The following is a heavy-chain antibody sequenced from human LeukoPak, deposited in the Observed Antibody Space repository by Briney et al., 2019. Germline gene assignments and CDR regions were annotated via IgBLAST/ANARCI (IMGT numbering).Heavy chain of an antibody. J-gene: IGHJ4*02. CDR2: IYYSGST. CDR1: GGSISSGGYY. D-gene: IGHD3-3*01. Sequence: SETLSLTCTVSGGSISSGGYYWSWIRQHPGKGLEWIGYIYYSGSTYYNPSLKSRVTISLDTSNDQFSLRLNSVTAADTAVYYCARLSTYYDFWSPLDYWGQGTLVTVSS. CDR3: ARLSTYYDFWSPLDY. V-gene: IGHV4-61*08.